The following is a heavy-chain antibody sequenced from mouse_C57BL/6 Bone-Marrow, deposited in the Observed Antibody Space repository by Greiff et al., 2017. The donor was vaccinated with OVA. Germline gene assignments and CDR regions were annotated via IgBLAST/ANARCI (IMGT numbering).Heavy chain of an antibody. Sequence: EVQLQESGGGLVQPKGSLKLSCAASGFSFNTYAMNWVRQAPGKGLEWVARIRSKSNNYATYYADSVKDRFTISRDDSESMLYLQMNNLKTEDTAMYYCVRPLVAPYAMDYWGQGTSVTVSS. V-gene: IGHV10-1*01. CDR1: GFSFNTYA. CDR2: IRSKSNNYAT. CDR3: VRPLVAPYAMDY. D-gene: IGHD1-1*01. J-gene: IGHJ4*01.